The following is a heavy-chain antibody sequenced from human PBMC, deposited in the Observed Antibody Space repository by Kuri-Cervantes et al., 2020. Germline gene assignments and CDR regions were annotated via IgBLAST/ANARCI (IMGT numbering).Heavy chain of an antibody. Sequence: GGSLRLSCAAAGFTLCSYSMNRVRQAPGKGLEWVSYSSSSRSTIYYADPVKRRFTIPRDNAKNSLYLQMNSLRAEDTAVYYCARCISPASKAFDTWGQGTLVTDSS. J-gene: IGHJ3*02. CDR2: SSSSRSTI. CDR3: ARCISPASKAFDT. CDR1: GFTLCSYS. D-gene: IGHD3-3*02. V-gene: IGHV3-48*01.